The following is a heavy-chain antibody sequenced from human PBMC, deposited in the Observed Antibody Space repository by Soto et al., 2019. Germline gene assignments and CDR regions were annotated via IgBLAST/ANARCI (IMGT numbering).Heavy chain of an antibody. J-gene: IGHJ5*02. D-gene: IGHD3-3*01. V-gene: IGHV1-8*01. CDR1: GYTFTTYD. Sequence: VASVKVSYKASGYTFTTYDINWVRQATGQGLEWMGWMNPNSGDTGYAEKFQGRVTMTRNTAINTAYMELSSLTSEDTAVYYCARGRDYAFWSGLNWFDPWGQGTLVTVSS. CDR3: ARGRDYAFWSGLNWFDP. CDR2: MNPNSGDT.